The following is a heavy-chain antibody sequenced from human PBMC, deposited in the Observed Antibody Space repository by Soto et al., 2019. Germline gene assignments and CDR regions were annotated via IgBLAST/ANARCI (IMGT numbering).Heavy chain of an antibody. J-gene: IGHJ6*02. CDR3: ARSGGYGMDV. V-gene: IGHV1-45*02. CDR1: GYTFTYRY. D-gene: IGHD3-10*01. Sequence: QMQLVQSGAEVKKTGSSVKVSCKASGYTFTYRYLHWVRQAPGQALEWMGWITPFNGNTNYAQKFQDRVTITRDRSMSTAYMELSSLRSEDTAMYYCARSGGYGMDVCGQGTTVTVSS. CDR2: ITPFNGNT.